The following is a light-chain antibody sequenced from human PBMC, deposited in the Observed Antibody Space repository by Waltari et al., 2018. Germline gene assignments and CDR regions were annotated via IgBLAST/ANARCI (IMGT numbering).Light chain of an antibody. CDR3: QHYVRLPVT. CDR2: GAS. Sequence: EIVLTQSPGTLSLSPGERATLSCWASQSVGRSLAWYQHKRGQPPRLLIYGASTRATGVPDRFSSSGSGTDFSLTISRLEPEDFAVYYCQHYVRLPVTFGQGTKVEI. CDR1: QSVGRS. J-gene: IGKJ1*01. V-gene: IGKV3-20*01.